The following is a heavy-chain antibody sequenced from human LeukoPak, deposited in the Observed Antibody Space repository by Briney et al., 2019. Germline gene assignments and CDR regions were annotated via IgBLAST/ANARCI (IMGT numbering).Heavy chain of an antibody. CDR2: ISAYNGNP. V-gene: IGHV1-18*01. Sequence: ASVKVSCKASGYTFTSYGISWVRQAPGQGLEWMGWISAYNGNPNYAQKLQGRVTMTTDTSTSTAYMELRSLRSDDTAVYYCARDHCSSTSCSSTPTNWFDPWGQGTLVTVSS. CDR3: ARDHCSSTSCSSTPTNWFDP. D-gene: IGHD2-2*01. CDR1: GYTFTSYG. J-gene: IGHJ5*02.